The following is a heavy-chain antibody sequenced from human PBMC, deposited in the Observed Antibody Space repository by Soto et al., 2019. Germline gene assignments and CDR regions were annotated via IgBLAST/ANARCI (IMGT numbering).Heavy chain of an antibody. Sequence: QVQLQESGPGLVKPSGTLSLTCAVSGGSISSSNWWSWVRQPPGKGLEWIGEIYHSGSTNYNPSLKSRVNTSVDTSTNPFALQLCSVNPADTAVYCGASVRGCYSSAMAVWGQGTTVTVSS. CDR2: IYHSGST. CDR1: GGSISSSNW. CDR3: ASVRGCYSSAMAV. J-gene: IGHJ6*02. V-gene: IGHV4-4*01. D-gene: IGHD3-10*02.